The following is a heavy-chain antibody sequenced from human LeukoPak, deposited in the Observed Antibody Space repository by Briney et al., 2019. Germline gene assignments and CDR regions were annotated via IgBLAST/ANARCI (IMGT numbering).Heavy chain of an antibody. CDR2: ISYDGSNK. CDR3: ARAYSSSWYGLGYYFDY. V-gene: IGHV3-30-3*01. D-gene: IGHD6-13*01. J-gene: IGHJ4*02. Sequence: GGSLRLSCAASGFAFSSYAMHWVRQAPGKGLEWVAVISYDGSNKYYADSVKGRFTISRDNSKNTLYLQMNSLRAEDTAVYYCARAYSSSWYGLGYYFDYWGQGTLVTVSS. CDR1: GFAFSSYA.